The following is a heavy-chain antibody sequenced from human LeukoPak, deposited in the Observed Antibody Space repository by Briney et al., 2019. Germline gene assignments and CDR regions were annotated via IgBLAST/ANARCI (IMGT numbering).Heavy chain of an antibody. CDR3: ARGRARSGYPVYIYDWFDP. CDR2: ISYDGSNK. Sequence: PGGSLRLSCAASGFTFSSYAMHWVRQAPGKGLEWVAVISYDGSNKYYADSVKGRFTISRDNSKNTLYLQMNSLRAEDTAVYYCARGRARSGYPVYIYDWFDPWGQGTLVTVSS. D-gene: IGHD3-22*01. CDR1: GFTFSSYA. J-gene: IGHJ5*02. V-gene: IGHV3-30*04.